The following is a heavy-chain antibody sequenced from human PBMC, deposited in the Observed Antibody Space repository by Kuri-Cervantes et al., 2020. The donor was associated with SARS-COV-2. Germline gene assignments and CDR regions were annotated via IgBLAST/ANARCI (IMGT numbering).Heavy chain of an antibody. J-gene: IGHJ4*02. V-gene: IGHV3-30-3*01. D-gene: IGHD3-10*01. Sequence: GGSLRLSCAASGFTFSSYAMLWVRQAPGKGLEWVAVISYDGSNKYYADSVKGRFTISRDNSKNTLYLQMNSLRAEDTAVYYCARDHDITMVQGVYFDYWGQGTLVTVSS. CDR1: GFTFSSYA. CDR3: ARDHDITMVQGVYFDY. CDR2: ISYDGSNK.